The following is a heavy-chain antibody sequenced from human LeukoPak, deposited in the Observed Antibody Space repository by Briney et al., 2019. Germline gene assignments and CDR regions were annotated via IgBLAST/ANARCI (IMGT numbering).Heavy chain of an antibody. CDR1: GFTFSSYA. CDR2: ISYDGSNK. V-gene: IGHV3-30*04. Sequence: PGRSLRPSCAASGFTFSSYAMHWVRQAPGKGLEWVAVISYDGSNKYYADSVKGRFTISRDNSKNTLYLQMNSLRAEDTAVYYCARPLAGRYYFDYWGQGTLVTVSS. CDR3: ARPLAGRYYFDY. J-gene: IGHJ4*02. D-gene: IGHD6-19*01.